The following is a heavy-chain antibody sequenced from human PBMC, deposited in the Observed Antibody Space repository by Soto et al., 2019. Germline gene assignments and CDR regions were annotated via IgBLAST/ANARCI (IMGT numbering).Heavy chain of an antibody. J-gene: IGHJ4*02. CDR1: GGTFTTYD. Sequence: QVQLVQSGAEVRKPGSSVKVSCKASGGTFTTYDISWVGQAPGQGLEWMGGIIPLFDATKYAQKFQGRVTITADKSTGTAYMELSSLRSEDTAMYYCARDRSSSWYNGTFYFDSWGQGTLVTVSS. D-gene: IGHD6-19*01. V-gene: IGHV1-69*06. CDR3: ARDRSSSWYNGTFYFDS. CDR2: IIPLFDAT.